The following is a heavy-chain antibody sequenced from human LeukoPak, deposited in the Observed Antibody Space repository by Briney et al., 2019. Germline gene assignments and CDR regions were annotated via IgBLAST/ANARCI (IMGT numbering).Heavy chain of an antibody. J-gene: IGHJ6*03. CDR2: IYPDDSDT. Sequence: PGGSLRLSCKGSGYTFTSYWIAWVRQMPGKGLEWMGTIYPDDSDTRYSPSFQGQVTISADKSISTAYLQWSSLKASDTAMYYCARPVGYCSSTNCYYYYYYMDVWGKGTTVTVSS. CDR1: GYTFTSYW. V-gene: IGHV5-51*01. D-gene: IGHD2-2*01. CDR3: ARPVGYCSSTNCYYYYYYMDV.